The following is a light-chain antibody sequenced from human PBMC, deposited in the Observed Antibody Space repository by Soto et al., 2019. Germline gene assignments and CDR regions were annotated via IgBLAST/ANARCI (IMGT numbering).Light chain of an antibody. V-gene: IGKV1-33*01. Sequence: DIQMTQSPSSLSASVGDRVTITCQASQDISNYLNWYQQKPGTAPKLLIYDAANFETGVPSRFSGRGSGTDFTFTITSLQPEDIATDYIENYDNLREITFGPGTKVDIK. CDR1: QDISNY. CDR2: DAA. J-gene: IGKJ3*01. CDR3: ENYDNLREIT.